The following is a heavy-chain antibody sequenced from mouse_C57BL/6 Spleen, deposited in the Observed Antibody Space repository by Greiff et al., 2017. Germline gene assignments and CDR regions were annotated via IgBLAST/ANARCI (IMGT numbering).Heavy chain of an antibody. J-gene: IGHJ3*01. D-gene: IGHD2-2*01. CDR1: GYTFTDYN. Sequence: VQLQQSGPELVKPGASVKMSCKASGYTFTDYNMHWVKQSHGKSLEWIGYINPNNGGTSYNQKFKGKATLTVNKSSSTAYMELRSLTSEDSAVYDCARWNIYYGYDAHWDWGQGTLVTVSA. V-gene: IGHV1-22*01. CDR3: ARWNIYYGYDAHWD. CDR2: INPNNGGT.